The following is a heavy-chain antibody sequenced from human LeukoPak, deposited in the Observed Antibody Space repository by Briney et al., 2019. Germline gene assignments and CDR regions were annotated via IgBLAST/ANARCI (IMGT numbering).Heavy chain of an antibody. CDR2: ISSEGSMK. Sequence: PGRSLRLSCAASGFNFSTYAMHWVRQAPGKGLEWVAVISSEGSMKDYADSVEGRFTVSRDNSKNTLYLQLSSLRDEDTSLYYCARGNLYIVATIEDYWGQGTLVTVSS. J-gene: IGHJ4*02. D-gene: IGHD5-12*01. CDR3: ARGNLYIVATIEDY. CDR1: GFNFSTYA. V-gene: IGHV3-30-3*01.